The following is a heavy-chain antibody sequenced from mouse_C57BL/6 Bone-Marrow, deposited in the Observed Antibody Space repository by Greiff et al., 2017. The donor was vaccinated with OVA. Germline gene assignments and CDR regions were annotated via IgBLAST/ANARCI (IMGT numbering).Heavy chain of an antibody. CDR2: ISSGGSYT. CDR3: ARHGYDYDDGWYYFDY. V-gene: IGHV5-6*01. Sequence: EVQRVESGGDLVKPGGSLKLSCAASGFTFSSYGMSWVRQTPDKRLEWVATISSGGSYTYYPDSVKGRFTISRDNAKNTLYLQMSSLKSEDTAMYYCARHGYDYDDGWYYFDYWGQGTTLTVSS. D-gene: IGHD2-4*01. CDR1: GFTFSSYG. J-gene: IGHJ2*01.